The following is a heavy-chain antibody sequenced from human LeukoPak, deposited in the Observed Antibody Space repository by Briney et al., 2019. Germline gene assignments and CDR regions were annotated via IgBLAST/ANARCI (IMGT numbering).Heavy chain of an antibody. D-gene: IGHD3-10*01. V-gene: IGHV3-30*03. CDR1: GFTFSSYS. Sequence: PGGSLRLSCAASGFTFSSYSMNWVRQAPGKGLEWVAVISYDGSNKYYADSVKGRFTISRDNSKNTLYLQMNSLRAEDTAVYYCASGPAMVRGVIPRRLTYFDYWGQGTLVTVSS. CDR3: ASGPAMVRGVIPRRLTYFDY. CDR2: ISYDGSNK. J-gene: IGHJ4*02.